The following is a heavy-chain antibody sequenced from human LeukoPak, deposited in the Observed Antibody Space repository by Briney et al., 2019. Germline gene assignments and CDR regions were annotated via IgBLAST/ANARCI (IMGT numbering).Heavy chain of an antibody. J-gene: IGHJ4*02. D-gene: IGHD3-22*01. V-gene: IGHV4-39*07. CDR3: ARDQYYDSSTYYEIDY. CDR1: GGSISSSSYY. CDR2: IYYSGST. Sequence: SETLSLTCTVSGGSISSSSYYWGWIRQPPGKGLEWIGSIYYSGSTYYNPSLKSRVTVSVDTSKNQFSLKLSSVTAADTAVYYCARDQYYDSSTYYEIDYWGQGTLVTVSS.